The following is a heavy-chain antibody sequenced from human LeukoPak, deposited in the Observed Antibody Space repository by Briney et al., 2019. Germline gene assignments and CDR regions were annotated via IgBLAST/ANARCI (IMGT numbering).Heavy chain of an antibody. Sequence: ASVKVSCKASGYTFTSYGISWVRQAPGQGLEWMGWISAYNGHTNYAQKLQGRVTMTTDTSTSTAYMELRSLRSDDTAMYYCARHALHNDNSDYYFAYWGQGTLVTVSS. V-gene: IGHV1-18*01. CDR2: ISAYNGHT. CDR1: GYTFTSYG. CDR3: ARHALHNDNSDYYFAY. D-gene: IGHD3-22*01. J-gene: IGHJ4*02.